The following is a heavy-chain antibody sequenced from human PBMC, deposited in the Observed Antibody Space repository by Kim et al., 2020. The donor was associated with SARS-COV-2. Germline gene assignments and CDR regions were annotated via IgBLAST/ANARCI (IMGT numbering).Heavy chain of an antibody. CDR1: GGSFSGYY. CDR2: IHHSGST. Sequence: PETLSLTCAVYGGSFSGYYWSWIRQPPGKGLEWIGEIHHSGSTNYNPSLKSRVTISVDTSKNQFSLKLSSVTAADTAVYYCARVRPERRYSGYDRFFDYWGQGTLDTVSS. V-gene: IGHV4-34*01. D-gene: IGHD5-12*01. J-gene: IGHJ4*02. CDR3: ARVRPERRYSGYDRFFDY.